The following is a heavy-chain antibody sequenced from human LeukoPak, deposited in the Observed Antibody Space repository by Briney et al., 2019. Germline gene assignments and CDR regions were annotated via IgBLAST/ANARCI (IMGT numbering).Heavy chain of an antibody. CDR2: IKQDGSEK. Sequence: GGSLRLSCAASGFTFSSYWMSWVRQAPGKGLEWVANIKQDGSEKYYVDSVKGRFTISRDNAKNSLYLQMNSLRAEDTAVYYCARTLGDIVVVPAAMRVYYYYYYYMDVWGKGTTVTVPS. CDR3: ARTLGDIVVVPAAMRVYYYYYYYMDV. CDR1: GFTFSSYW. D-gene: IGHD2-2*01. J-gene: IGHJ6*03. V-gene: IGHV3-7*01.